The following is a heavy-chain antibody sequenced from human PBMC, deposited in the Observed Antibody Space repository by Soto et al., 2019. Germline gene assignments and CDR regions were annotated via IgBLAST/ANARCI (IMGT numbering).Heavy chain of an antibody. J-gene: IGHJ3*02. V-gene: IGHV4-31*03. Sequence: PSETLSLTCTVSGGSISSGGYYWSWIRQHPGKGLEWIGYIYHSGSTYYNPSLKSRVTISVDTSKNQFSLKLSSVTAADTAVYYCARASPELGDIWGQGTMVTVSS. CDR2: IYHSGST. D-gene: IGHD1-7*01. CDR3: ARASPELGDI. CDR1: GGSISSGGYY.